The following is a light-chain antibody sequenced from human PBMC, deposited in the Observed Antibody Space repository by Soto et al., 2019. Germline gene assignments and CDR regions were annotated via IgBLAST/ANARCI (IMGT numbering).Light chain of an antibody. CDR2: DVS. CDR1: QSVFTY. CDR3: QQRRNWPPT. Sequence: EIVLTQSPATLSLSPGERATLSCRASQSVFTYLAWYQQKPGQAPRLLIYDVSDRATGIPDRFSGTGSGTDFTLTISSLEPEDFAIYYCQQRRNWPPTFGQGTK. V-gene: IGKV3-11*01. J-gene: IGKJ1*01.